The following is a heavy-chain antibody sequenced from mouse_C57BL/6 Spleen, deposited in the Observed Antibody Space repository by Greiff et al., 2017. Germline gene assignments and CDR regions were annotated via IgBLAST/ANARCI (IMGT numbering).Heavy chain of an antibody. Sequence: EVQLQQSGPELVKPGASVKISCKASGYTFTDSYMNWVKQSHGKSLEWIGDINPNNGGTSYNQKFKGKATLTVDKSSSTAYMELRSLTSEDSAVYYWATHYYGGSYWYFDVWGTGTTVTVSS. CDR2: INPNNGGT. V-gene: IGHV1-26*01. J-gene: IGHJ1*03. CDR3: ATHYYGGSYWYFDV. CDR1: GYTFTDSY. D-gene: IGHD1-1*01.